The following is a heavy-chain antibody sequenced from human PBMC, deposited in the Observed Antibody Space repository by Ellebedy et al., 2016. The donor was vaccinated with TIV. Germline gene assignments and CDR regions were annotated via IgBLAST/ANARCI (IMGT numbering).Heavy chain of an antibody. D-gene: IGHD6-6*01. CDR1: GGSFTDYY. CDR2: INHGGST. CDR3: ARGGGARDFDI. J-gene: IGHJ3*02. V-gene: IGHV4-34*01. Sequence: SETLSLTXAVYGGSFTDYYWSWIRQPPGKGLEWIGEINHGGSTNYTTSLKSRVTISVDTSKNQFSLKLNSVTAADTAVYYCARGGGARDFDIWGQGTMVTVSS.